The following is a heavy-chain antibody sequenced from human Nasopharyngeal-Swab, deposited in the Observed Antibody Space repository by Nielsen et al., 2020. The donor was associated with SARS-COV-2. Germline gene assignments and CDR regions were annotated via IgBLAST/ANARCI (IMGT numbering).Heavy chain of an antibody. CDR3: ARGYSGSYYEYFQH. J-gene: IGHJ1*01. CDR1: GFTFSSYA. CDR2: ISYDGSNK. D-gene: IGHD1-26*01. Sequence: GESLKISCAASGFTFSSYAMHWVRQAPGKGLEWVAVISYDGSNKYYADSVKGRFTISRDNSKNTLYLQMNSLRAEDTAVYYCARGYSGSYYEYFQHWGQGTLVTVSS. V-gene: IGHV3-30*04.